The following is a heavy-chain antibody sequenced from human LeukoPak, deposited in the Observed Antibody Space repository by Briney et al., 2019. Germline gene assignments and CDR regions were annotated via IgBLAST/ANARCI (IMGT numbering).Heavy chain of an antibody. CDR1: GFTVSSNY. D-gene: IGHD3-16*01. CDR2: IYSGGST. Sequence: PGGSLRLSCAASGFTVSSNYMSWVRQAPGKGLEWVSVIYSGGSTYYADSVKGRFTIFGDNSKNTLYLQTDSLRAEDTALYYCAKDRWGSGYYFDYWGQGTLVTVSS. V-gene: IGHV3-53*05. CDR3: AKDRWGSGYYFDY. J-gene: IGHJ4*02.